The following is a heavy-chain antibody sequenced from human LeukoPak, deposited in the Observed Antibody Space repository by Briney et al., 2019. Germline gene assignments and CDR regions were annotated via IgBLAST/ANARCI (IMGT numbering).Heavy chain of an antibody. Sequence: PGRSLRPSCVASGFTFSSYAMHWVRQAPGKGLGWEAVISYDGSNKYYADSVERRFTISRENSKNTLYLQINGLRAEDSAVYYCARGTVVGSFVDYHYYGMDVWRQGTTVTVSS. CDR3: ARGTVVGSFVDYHYYGMDV. J-gene: IGHJ6*02. CDR1: GFTFSSYA. V-gene: IGHV3-30*04. D-gene: IGHD6-19*01. CDR2: ISYDGSNK.